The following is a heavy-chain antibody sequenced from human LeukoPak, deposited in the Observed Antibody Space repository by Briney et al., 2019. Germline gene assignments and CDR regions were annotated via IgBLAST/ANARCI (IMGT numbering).Heavy chain of an antibody. J-gene: IGHJ4*02. Sequence: PSETLSLTCAVSSYSITSGYYWGWIRQPPGEGLDWLGSINQSGVTYYNPSLKSRVTISIDTSKNQFSLKLTSVTAADTAVYYCARLISGDCCAPHFWGQGTLVTVSS. CDR1: SYSITSGYY. CDR2: INQSGVT. D-gene: IGHD2-21*02. V-gene: IGHV4-38-2*01. CDR3: ARLISGDCCAPHF.